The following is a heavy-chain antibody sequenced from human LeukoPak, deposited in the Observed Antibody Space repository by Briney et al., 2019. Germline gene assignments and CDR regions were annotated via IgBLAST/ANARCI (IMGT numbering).Heavy chain of an antibody. V-gene: IGHV4-39*01. D-gene: IGHD2-15*01. Sequence: SGTLSLTCTVSGASISSSSYYWGWIRQPPGKGLEWIGSIYYSGSTYYNPSLKSRVTISVDTSKNQFSLKLSSVTAADTAVYYCAILGRSSYYYFDYWGQGTLVTVSS. CDR1: GASISSSSYY. CDR3: AILGRSSYYYFDY. J-gene: IGHJ4*02. CDR2: IYYSGST.